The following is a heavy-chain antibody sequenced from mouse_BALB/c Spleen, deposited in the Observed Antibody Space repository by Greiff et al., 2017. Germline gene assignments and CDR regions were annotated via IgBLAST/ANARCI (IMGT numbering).Heavy chain of an antibody. V-gene: IGHV5-9-3*01. Sequence: EVQGVESGGGLVKPGGSLKLSCAASGFTFSSYAMSWVRQTPEKRLEWVATISSGGSYTYYPDSVKGRFTISRDNAKNTLYLQMSSLRSEDTAMYYCARSHGNYEDFDYWGQGTTLTVSS. CDR1: GFTFSSYA. CDR3: ARSHGNYEDFDY. CDR2: ISSGGSYT. J-gene: IGHJ2*01. D-gene: IGHD2-1*01.